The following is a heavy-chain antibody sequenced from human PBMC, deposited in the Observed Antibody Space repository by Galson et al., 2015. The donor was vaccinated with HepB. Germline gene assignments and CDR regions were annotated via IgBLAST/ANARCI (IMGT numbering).Heavy chain of an antibody. D-gene: IGHD3-3*01. CDR1: GFTFSSYA. V-gene: IGHV3-30-3*01. J-gene: IGHJ6*02. CDR3: ARNYDFWSGPGYYGMDV. CDR2: ISYDGSNK. Sequence: SLRLSCAASGFTFSSYAMHWVRQAPGKGLEWVAVISYDGSNKYYADSVKGRFTISRDNSKNTLYLQMNSLRAEDTAVYYCARNYDFWSGPGYYGMDVWGQGTTVTVSS.